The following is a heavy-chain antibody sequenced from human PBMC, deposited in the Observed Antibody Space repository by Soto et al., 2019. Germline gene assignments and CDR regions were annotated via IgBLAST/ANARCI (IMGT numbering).Heavy chain of an antibody. CDR2: INHSGST. V-gene: IGHV4-34*01. D-gene: IGHD2-8*01. Sequence: PSETLSLTCAVYGGSFSGYYWNWIRQPPGKGLAWIGEINHSGSTNYNPSLKSRVTISVDTSKNQFSLKLSSVTAADTAVYYCARAKYCTNGVCYPWYYYYGMDVWGQGTTVTVSS. CDR1: GGSFSGYY. J-gene: IGHJ6*02. CDR3: ARAKYCTNGVCYPWYYYYGMDV.